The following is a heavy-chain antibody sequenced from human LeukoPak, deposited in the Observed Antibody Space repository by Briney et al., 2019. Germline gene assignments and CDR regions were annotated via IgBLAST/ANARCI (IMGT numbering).Heavy chain of an antibody. CDR2: INPNSGGT. Sequence: ASVKVSCKASGYAFTGSYMHWVRQAPGQGLEWMGWINPNSGGTNYAQKFQGRVTMTRDTSISTAYMELSRLRSDDTAVYYCARDPYGTWYFDLWGRGTLVTVSS. CDR3: ARDPYGTWYFDL. V-gene: IGHV1-2*02. D-gene: IGHD3-10*01. J-gene: IGHJ2*01. CDR1: GYAFTGSY.